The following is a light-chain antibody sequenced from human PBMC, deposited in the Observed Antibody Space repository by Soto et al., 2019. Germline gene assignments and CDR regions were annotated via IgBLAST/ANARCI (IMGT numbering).Light chain of an antibody. CDR1: QSVSSN. CDR2: GAS. J-gene: IGKJ1*01. Sequence: EIVMTQSPATLSVSPGERATLSCRASQSVSSNLAWYQQKPGQAPRLLIYGASTRATSIPARFSGSESGTEFALTISSLESEDFAVYYCQQSNDWPYGPFGQGTKVEIK. CDR3: QQSNDWPYGP. V-gene: IGKV3-15*01.